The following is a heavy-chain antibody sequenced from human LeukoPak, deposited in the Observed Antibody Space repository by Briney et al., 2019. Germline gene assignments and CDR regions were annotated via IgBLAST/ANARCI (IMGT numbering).Heavy chain of an antibody. CDR3: ARSVTAMNYYYFGMDV. CDR1: GYTFTSYY. J-gene: IGHJ6*02. D-gene: IGHD2-21*02. Sequence: ASVKVSCKASGYTFTSYYMHWVRQAPGQGLEWMGWINPNTGGTNYAQKFQGRVTVTRDTSISTAYMELSTLRSDDTAVYYCARSVTAMNYYYFGMDVWGQGTTVTVSS. V-gene: IGHV1-2*02. CDR2: INPNTGGT.